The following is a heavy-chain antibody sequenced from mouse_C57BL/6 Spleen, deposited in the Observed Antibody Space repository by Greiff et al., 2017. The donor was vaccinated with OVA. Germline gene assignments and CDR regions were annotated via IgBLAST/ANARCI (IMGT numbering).Heavy chain of an antibody. Sequence: QVQLKQPGAELVRPGSSVKLSCKASGYTFTSYWMHWVKQRPIQGLEWIGNIDPSDSETHYNQKFKDKATLTVDKSSSTAYMQLSSLTSEDSAVYYCARGFITTVVAGGYYAMDYWGQGTSVTVSS. CDR3: ARGFITTVVAGGYYAMDY. V-gene: IGHV1-52*01. D-gene: IGHD1-1*01. CDR1: GYTFTSYW. J-gene: IGHJ4*01. CDR2: IDPSDSET.